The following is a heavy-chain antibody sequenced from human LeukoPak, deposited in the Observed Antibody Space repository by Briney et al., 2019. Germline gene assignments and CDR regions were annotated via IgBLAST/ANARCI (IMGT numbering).Heavy chain of an antibody. CDR3: GRHVLGEGLLWFGELFHNWFDP. Sequence: PSETLSLTCTVSGGPISRSSYYWSWIRQPPGKGLEWIGRIYYSRSTYYNPSLKSRVTISVDTSKNQFSLKLSSVTAADTAVYYCGRHVLGEGLLWFGELFHNWFDPWGQGTLVTVSS. V-gene: IGHV4-39*01. D-gene: IGHD3-10*01. CDR2: IYYSRST. J-gene: IGHJ5*02. CDR1: GGPISRSSYY.